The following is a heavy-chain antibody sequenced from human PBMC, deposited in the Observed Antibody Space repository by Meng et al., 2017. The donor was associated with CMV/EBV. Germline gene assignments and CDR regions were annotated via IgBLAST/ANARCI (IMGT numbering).Heavy chain of an antibody. J-gene: IGHJ4*02. CDR3: ARDMEPLALVATADY. D-gene: IGHD1-26*01. Sequence: GESLKISCAASGFTFSSYAMSWVRQAPGKGLEWVSAISGSGGSTYYADSVKGRFTISRDNSKNTLYLQMNSLRAEDTAVYYCARDMEPLALVATADYWGQGTLVTVSS. CDR1: GFTFSSYA. CDR2: ISGSGGST. V-gene: IGHV3-23*01.